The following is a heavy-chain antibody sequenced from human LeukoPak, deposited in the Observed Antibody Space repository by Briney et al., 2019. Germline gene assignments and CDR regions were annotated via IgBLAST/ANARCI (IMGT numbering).Heavy chain of an antibody. J-gene: IGHJ4*02. Sequence: PSETLSLTCAVYGGSFSGYYWSWIRQPPGKGLEWIGEINHSGSTNYNPSLKSRVTISVDTSKNQFSLKLSSVTAADTAVYYCARDSHGDYANVFVYWGQGTLVTVS. V-gene: IGHV4-34*01. CDR3: ARDSHGDYANVFVY. CDR2: INHSGST. CDR1: GGSFSGYY. D-gene: IGHD4-17*01.